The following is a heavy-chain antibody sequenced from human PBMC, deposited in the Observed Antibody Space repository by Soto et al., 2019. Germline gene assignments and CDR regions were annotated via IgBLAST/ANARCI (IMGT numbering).Heavy chain of an antibody. CDR1: VLGLSIAF. CDR3: TTSMTTVTTLYYYYGMDV. Sequence: GPLNRSCAGAVLGLSIAFSGWRFQTPGKGLEWVGRIKSKTDGGTTDYAAPVKGRFTISRDDSKNTLYLQMNSLKTEDTAVYYCTTSMTTVTTLYYYYGMDVWGQGTTVTVSS. D-gene: IGHD4-17*01. V-gene: IGHV3-15*01. CDR2: IKSKTDGGTT. J-gene: IGHJ6*02.